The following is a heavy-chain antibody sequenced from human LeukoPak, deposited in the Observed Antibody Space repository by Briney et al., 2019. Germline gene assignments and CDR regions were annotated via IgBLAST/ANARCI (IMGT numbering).Heavy chain of an antibody. CDR2: INHSGST. CDR3: ARVRTKTYYYYYYMDI. D-gene: IGHD1/OR15-1a*01. CDR1: GGSFSGYH. J-gene: IGHJ6*03. V-gene: IGHV4-34*01. Sequence: PSETLSLTCAVYGGSFSGYHWSWIRQPPGKGLEWIGEINHSGSTNYNPSLKSRVTISVDTSKNQFSLKLSSVTAADTAVYYCARVRTKTYYYYYYMDIWGKGTTVTVSS.